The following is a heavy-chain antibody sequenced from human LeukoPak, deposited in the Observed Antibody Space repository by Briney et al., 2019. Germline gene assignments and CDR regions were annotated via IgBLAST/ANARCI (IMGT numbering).Heavy chain of an antibody. V-gene: IGHV4-34*01. Sequence: PSETLSLTCAVYGGSFSGYYWSWIRQPPGKGLEWIGEINHSGSTNYNPSLKSRVTISVDTSKNQFSLKLSSVTAADTAVYYCARLEPCIAAVDYWGQGTLVTVSS. CDR3: ARLEPCIAAVDY. CDR1: GGSFSGYY. J-gene: IGHJ4*02. CDR2: INHSGST. D-gene: IGHD6-13*01.